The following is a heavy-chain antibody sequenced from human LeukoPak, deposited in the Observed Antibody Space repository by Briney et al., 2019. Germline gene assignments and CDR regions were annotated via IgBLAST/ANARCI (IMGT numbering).Heavy chain of an antibody. CDR3: ATDYGDYEPIDY. J-gene: IGHJ4*02. CDR1: GVSLSNYA. V-gene: IGHV3-30*04. CDR2: ISFDGTNK. Sequence: GGSLRLSCTASGVSLSNYAMHWVRRPPGRGLEWVAVISFDGTNKYYGASVEGRFSVSRDNSKNTLYLQMNSLRPDDTAMYYCATDYGDYEPIDYWGQGTLVTVSS. D-gene: IGHD4-17*01.